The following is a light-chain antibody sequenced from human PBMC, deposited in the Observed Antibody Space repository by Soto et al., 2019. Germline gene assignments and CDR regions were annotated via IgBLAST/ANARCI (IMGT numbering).Light chain of an antibody. V-gene: IGKV3-15*01. Sequence: EIVMTHSPATLSVSPGARATLSCRASQNIDNKLVWYQQQPGQVPRLLIYDASTRATGIPARFSGSGSGTEFTLTISSLQSEDFAFYYCQQCHYWWTCGQGTKGDIK. CDR2: DAS. CDR3: QQCHYWWT. J-gene: IGKJ1*01. CDR1: QNIDNK.